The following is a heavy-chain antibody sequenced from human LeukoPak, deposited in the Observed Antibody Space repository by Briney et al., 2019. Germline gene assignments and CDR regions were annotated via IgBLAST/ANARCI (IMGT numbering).Heavy chain of an antibody. J-gene: IGHJ6*03. Sequence: GGSLRLSCAASGFTFSSYAMSWVRQAPGKGLEWVSGLTGSGGNTYYADSVKGRFAISRDNSKNTLSLQMNSLRAEDAAVYYCVKFRGIQHYNYHMGVWGKGTTVTVSS. CDR2: LTGSGGNT. CDR1: GFTFSSYA. D-gene: IGHD3-10*01. V-gene: IGHV3-23*01. CDR3: VKFRGIQHYNYHMGV.